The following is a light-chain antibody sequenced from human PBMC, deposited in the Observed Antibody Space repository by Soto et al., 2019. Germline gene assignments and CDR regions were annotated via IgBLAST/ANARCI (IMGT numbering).Light chain of an antibody. CDR2: RNN. J-gene: IGLJ3*02. CDR1: SSNIGKNY. Sequence: QSVLTQPPSASGTPGQRVTISCSGSSSNIGKNYVYWYQQLPGTAPKLLIYRNNQRPSGVPDRFSGSKSGTSASLAISGLRSEDEADSYCATWDDSLSGRVFGGGTKVTVL. V-gene: IGLV1-47*01. CDR3: ATWDDSLSGRV.